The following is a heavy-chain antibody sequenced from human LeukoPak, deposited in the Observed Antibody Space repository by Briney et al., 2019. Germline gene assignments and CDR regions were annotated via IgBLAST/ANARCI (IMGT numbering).Heavy chain of an antibody. D-gene: IGHD3-22*01. CDR3: ARDLQGYGSSGYLDY. V-gene: IGHV4-61*02. CDR2: TYTSGST. CDR1: GGSISSGSYY. Sequence: PSETLSLTCTVSGGSISSGSYYWSWIRQPAGKGLEWIGRTYTSGSTNYNPSLKSRVTISVGTSKNQFSLKLSSVTAADTAVYYCARDLQGYGSSGYLDYWGQGTLVTVSS. J-gene: IGHJ4*02.